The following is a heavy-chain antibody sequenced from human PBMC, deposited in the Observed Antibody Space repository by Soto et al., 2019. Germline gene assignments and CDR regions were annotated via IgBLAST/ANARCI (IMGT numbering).Heavy chain of an antibody. CDR3: AKDRGWRALGWFDP. Sequence: QVQLVESGGGVVQPGRSLRLSCAASGFTFSSYGMHWVRQAPGKGLEWVGVISYDGSNKYYADSVKGRFTISRDNYKNTLHHQMSSLRADDTAGYYWAKDRGWRALGWFDPWGQGTLVTVSS. CDR2: ISYDGSNK. J-gene: IGHJ5*02. D-gene: IGHD7-27*01. CDR1: GFTFSSYG. V-gene: IGHV3-30*18.